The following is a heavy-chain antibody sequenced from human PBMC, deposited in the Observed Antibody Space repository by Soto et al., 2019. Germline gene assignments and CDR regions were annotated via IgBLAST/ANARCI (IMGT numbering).Heavy chain of an antibody. V-gene: IGHV1-69*06. CDR1: GGAFSSYA. J-gene: IGHJ3*02. CDR3: ARRREGDAFDI. Sequence: SLKVSCKASGGAFSSYAISGVRQAPGQGLEWMGGIIPIFGTANYAQKFQGRVTITADKSTSTAYMELSSLRSEDTAVYYCARRREGDAFDIWGQGTMVIVSS. CDR2: IIPIFGTA.